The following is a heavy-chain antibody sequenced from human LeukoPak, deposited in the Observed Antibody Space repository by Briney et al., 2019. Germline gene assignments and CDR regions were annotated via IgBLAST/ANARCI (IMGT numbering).Heavy chain of an antibody. V-gene: IGHV3-30*19. CDR1: GFTFSSFG. J-gene: IGHJ6*02. CDR3: ARAHYYGSGSYYLAPFIGYNYGMDV. Sequence: GGSLRLSCAASGFTFSSFGMHWVRQAPGKGLDWVAVISYDGSNKYYADSVKGRFTISRDNSKNTLYLQMNSLRAEDTAVYYCARAHYYGSGSYYLAPFIGYNYGMDVWGQGTTVTVSS. CDR2: ISYDGSNK. D-gene: IGHD3-10*01.